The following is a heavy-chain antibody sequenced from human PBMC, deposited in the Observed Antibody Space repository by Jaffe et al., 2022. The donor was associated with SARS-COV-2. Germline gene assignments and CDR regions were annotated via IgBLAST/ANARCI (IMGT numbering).Heavy chain of an antibody. V-gene: IGHV3-30*04. D-gene: IGHD5-12*01. CDR2: ISKDGSVK. CDR3: ARDNNDIVAPDF. CDR1: GFIFSNYG. J-gene: IGHJ4*02. Sequence: QVQLVESGGGVVQPGRSLRLSCVASGFIFSNYGMDWVRQAPGKGLEWVAVISKDGSVKYYADSVKGRFTISRDNSRNTLFLQVNSLRDDDTAVYYCARDNNDIVAPDFWGQGTMVTVSS.